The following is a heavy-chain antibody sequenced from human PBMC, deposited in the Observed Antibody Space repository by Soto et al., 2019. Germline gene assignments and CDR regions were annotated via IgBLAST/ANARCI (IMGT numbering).Heavy chain of an antibody. CDR1: GYSFTNYW. Sequence: HGESLKISCKGSGYSFTNYWIAWVRQMPGKGLEWMAIVYPADSDTRYSPSFQGQVTISADKSISTAYLQWSSLQASDSAIYYCARPDSTGYYDYWGQGTPVTVSS. CDR2: VYPADSDT. D-gene: IGHD6-19*01. J-gene: IGHJ4*02. V-gene: IGHV5-51*01. CDR3: ARPDSTGYYDY.